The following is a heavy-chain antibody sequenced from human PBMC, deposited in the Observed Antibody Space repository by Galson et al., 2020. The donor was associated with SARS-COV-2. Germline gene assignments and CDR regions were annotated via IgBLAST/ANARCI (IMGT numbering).Heavy chain of an antibody. CDR1: GFTFSSYA. J-gene: IGHJ3*02. D-gene: IGHD1-26*01. Sequence: PGGSLRLSCAASGFTFSSYAMHWARQAPGKGLEWVAVISYDGSNKYYADSVKGRFTISRDNSKNTLYLQMNSLRAEDTAVYYCASPNSGSYWGAFDIWGQGTMVTVSS. CDR2: ISYDGSNK. CDR3: ASPNSGSYWGAFDI. V-gene: IGHV3-30-3*01.